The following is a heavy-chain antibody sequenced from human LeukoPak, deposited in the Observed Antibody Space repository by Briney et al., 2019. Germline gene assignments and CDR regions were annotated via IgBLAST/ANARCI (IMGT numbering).Heavy chain of an antibody. J-gene: IGHJ6*03. CDR2: IYSSGST. Sequence: SETLSLTCTVSGGSISSYYWSWIRQPAGEGLEWIGRIYSSGSTNYNPSLKSRVTMSVDTSKNQFSLKLSSVTAADTAVYYCARGRAAIVDYFYYYMDVWGKGTTVTVSS. CDR1: GGSISSYY. V-gene: IGHV4-4*07. CDR3: ARGRAAIVDYFYYYMDV. D-gene: IGHD6-13*01.